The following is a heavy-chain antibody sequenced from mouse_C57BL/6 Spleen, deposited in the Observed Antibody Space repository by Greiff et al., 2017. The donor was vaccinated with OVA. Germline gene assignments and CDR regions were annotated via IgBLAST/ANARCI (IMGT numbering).Heavy chain of an antibody. J-gene: IGHJ4*01. D-gene: IGHD2-3*01. Sequence: EVQLKESGPGLVKPSQSLSLTCSVTGYSITSGYYWNWIRQFPGNKLEWMGYISYDGSNNYNPSLKNRISITRDTSKNQFFLKLNSVTTEDTATYYCAIYDGYYGYAMDYWGQGTSVTVSS. V-gene: IGHV3-6*01. CDR2: ISYDGSN. CDR3: AIYDGYYGYAMDY. CDR1: GYSITSGYY.